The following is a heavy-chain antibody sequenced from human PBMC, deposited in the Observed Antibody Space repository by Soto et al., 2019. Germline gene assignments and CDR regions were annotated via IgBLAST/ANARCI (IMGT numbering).Heavy chain of an antibody. V-gene: IGHV4-34*01. D-gene: IGHD6-6*01. CDR1: GGSFSGYY. CDR3: ARSNEYSSSSAGPESTLFDY. Sequence: SETLSLTCAVYGGSFSGYYWSWIRQPPGKGLEWIGEINHSGSTYYNPSLKSRVTISVDTSKNQFSLKLSSVTAADTAVYYCARSNEYSSSSAGPESTLFDYWGQGTLVTVSS. J-gene: IGHJ4*02. CDR2: INHSGST.